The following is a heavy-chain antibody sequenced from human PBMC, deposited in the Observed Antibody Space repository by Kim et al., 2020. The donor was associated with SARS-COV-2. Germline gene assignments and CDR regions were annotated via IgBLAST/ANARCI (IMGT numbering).Heavy chain of an antibody. CDR3: ARSRRVPPGIAVAGRGDAFDI. CDR1: GYSFTSYW. Sequence: GESLKISCKGSGYSFTSYWIGWVRQMPGKGLEWMGIIYPGDSDTRYSPSFQGQVTISADKSISTAYLQWSSLKASDTAMYYCARSRRVPPGIAVAGRGDAFDIWGQGTMVTVSS. J-gene: IGHJ3*02. CDR2: IYPGDSDT. V-gene: IGHV5-51*01. D-gene: IGHD6-19*01.